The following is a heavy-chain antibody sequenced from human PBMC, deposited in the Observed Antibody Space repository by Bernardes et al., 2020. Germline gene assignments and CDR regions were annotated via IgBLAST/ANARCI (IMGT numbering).Heavy chain of an antibody. CDR1: GGSISSSSFY. CDR3: ARQEYYGSGSYHKGLDD. Sequence: SETLSLTCTVSGGSISSSSFYWGWIRQPPGKGPEWIGSIYYSGSTHHNPSLKSRVTISVDTSKNQFSLRMNSVTAADTAVYYCARQEYYGSGSYHKGLDDWGQGTLVTVSS. CDR2: IYYSGST. J-gene: IGHJ4*02. D-gene: IGHD3-10*01. V-gene: IGHV4-39*01.